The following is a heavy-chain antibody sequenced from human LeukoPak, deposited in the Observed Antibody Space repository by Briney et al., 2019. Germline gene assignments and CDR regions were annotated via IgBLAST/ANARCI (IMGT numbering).Heavy chain of an antibody. V-gene: IGHV4-39*01. CDR1: GGSISSSSYY. CDR2: IYYSGST. J-gene: IGHJ4*02. D-gene: IGHD2-15*01. Sequence: SETLSLTCTVSGGSISSSSYYWGWIRQPTGKGLEWIGSIYYSGSTYYNPSLKSRVTISVDTSKNQFSLKLSSVTAADTAVYYCARRRKNCSGGSCYYFVYWGQGTLVTVSS. CDR3: ARRRKNCSGGSCYYFVY.